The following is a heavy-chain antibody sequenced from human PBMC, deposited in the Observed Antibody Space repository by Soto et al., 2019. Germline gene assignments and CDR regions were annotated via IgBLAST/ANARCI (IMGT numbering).Heavy chain of an antibody. Sequence: PSETLSLTCTVSGGSISSYYWSWIRQPPGKGLEWIGYIYCSGSTNYNPSLKSRVTISVDTSKNQFSLKLSSVTAADTAVYYCARELRDYYDSSGYIDYWGQGTLVTVSS. CDR1: GGSISSYY. V-gene: IGHV4-59*01. D-gene: IGHD3-22*01. CDR3: ARELRDYYDSSGYIDY. CDR2: IYCSGST. J-gene: IGHJ4*02.